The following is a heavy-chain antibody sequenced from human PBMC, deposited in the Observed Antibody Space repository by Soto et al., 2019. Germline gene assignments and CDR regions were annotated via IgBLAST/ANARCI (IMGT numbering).Heavy chain of an antibody. J-gene: IGHJ4*02. CDR1: GFNFNAYY. CDR3: ERRGVPGDY. D-gene: IGHD2-8*02. Sequence: QVQLVESGGGLVKPGGSLRLSCAASGFNFNAYYMSWIRQAPGKGLEWLSYIRLSGHITNYADSVKGRFTISRDNAKNSLYLKMSSLRAGDTAVYYCERRGVPGDYWGQGPLVTVSS. V-gene: IGHV3-11*04. CDR2: IRLSGHIT.